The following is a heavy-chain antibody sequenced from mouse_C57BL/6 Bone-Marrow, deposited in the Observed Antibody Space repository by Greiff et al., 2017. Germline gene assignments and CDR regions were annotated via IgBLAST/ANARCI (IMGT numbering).Heavy chain of an antibody. V-gene: IGHV1-55*01. Sequence: QVQLQQPGAELVKPGASVKMSCKASGYTFTSYWITWVKQRPGQGLEWIGDIYPGSGSTNYNEKFKSKATLTVDTSSSTAYMQLSSLTSEDSAVYYCARASDGYYHAMDYWGQGTSVTVSS. CDR2: IYPGSGST. CDR3: ARASDGYYHAMDY. D-gene: IGHD2-3*01. J-gene: IGHJ4*01. CDR1: GYTFTSYW.